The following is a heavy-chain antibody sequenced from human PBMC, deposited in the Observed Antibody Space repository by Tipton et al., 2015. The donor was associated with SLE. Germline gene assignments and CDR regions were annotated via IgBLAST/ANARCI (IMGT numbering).Heavy chain of an antibody. Sequence: SLRLSCAASGFTFSSYWMSWVRQAPGKGLEWVANIKQDGSEKYYVDSVKGRFTISRDNAKNSLYLQMNSLRAEDTAVYYCARGEGTYSYGSMRAFDIWGQGTMITVSS. V-gene: IGHV3-7*01. CDR1: GFTFSSYW. CDR2: IKQDGSEK. CDR3: ARGEGTYSYGSMRAFDI. D-gene: IGHD5-18*01. J-gene: IGHJ3*02.